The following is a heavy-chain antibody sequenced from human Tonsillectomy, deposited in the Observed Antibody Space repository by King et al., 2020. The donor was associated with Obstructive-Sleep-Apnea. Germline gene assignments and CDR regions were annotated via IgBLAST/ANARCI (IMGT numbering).Heavy chain of an antibody. D-gene: IGHD4-17*01. V-gene: IGHV5-10-1*01. Sequence: QLVQSGAEVKKPGESVRISCKGSGYSFTNYWISWVRQMPGKGLEWMGRIDPSYSYIIYSPSFQGHVRISTDKSINSAYLHWSSLKASDTAMYYCAISDYGDSTTEGFDSWGQGTLVTVSS. CDR2: IDPSYSYI. CDR3: AISDYGDSTTEGFDS. J-gene: IGHJ4*02. CDR1: GYSFTNYW.